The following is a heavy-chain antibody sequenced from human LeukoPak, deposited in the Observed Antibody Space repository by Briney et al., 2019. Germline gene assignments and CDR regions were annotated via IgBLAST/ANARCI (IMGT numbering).Heavy chain of an antibody. J-gene: IGHJ1*01. CDR2: YYYSGST. CDR3: ASQQWLARGYFQH. V-gene: IGHV4-59*01. D-gene: IGHD6-19*01. Sequence: SETLSLTFTVSVGSLCRYYWWCIREPPGGGRKCFGYYYYSGSTNYNSSLKSQVTISVGASKNQLSLKLSSVTAADTAVYYCASQQWLARGYFQHWGQGTLVTVSS. CDR1: VGSLCRYY.